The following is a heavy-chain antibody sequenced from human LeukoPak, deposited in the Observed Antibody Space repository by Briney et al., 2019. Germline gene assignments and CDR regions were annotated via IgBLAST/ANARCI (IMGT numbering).Heavy chain of an antibody. J-gene: IGHJ4*02. CDR3: AREYYYDSSGYPLDY. CDR1: GFTFSDYY. CDR2: ISSSGSTI. V-gene: IGHV3-11*01. D-gene: IGHD3-22*01. Sequence: PGGSLRLSCAASGFTFSDYYMSWIRQAPGKGLEWVSYISSSGSTIYYADSVKGRFTISRDNAKNSLYLQMNSLRAEDTAVYYCAREYYYDSSGYPLDYWGQGTLVTVSS.